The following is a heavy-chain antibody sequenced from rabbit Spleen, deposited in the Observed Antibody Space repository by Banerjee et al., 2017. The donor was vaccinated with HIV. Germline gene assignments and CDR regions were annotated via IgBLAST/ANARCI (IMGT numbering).Heavy chain of an antibody. V-gene: IGHV1S40*01. CDR2: IAGGSSGFT. CDR3: ARDSGSSFSSYGMDL. J-gene: IGHJ6*01. Sequence: QSLEESGGDLVKPGGTLTLTCTASGFSFSNNDYMCWVRQAPGKGLEWISCIAGGSSGFTYSATWAKGRFTISKTSSTTVTLQMTSLTAADTATYFCARDSGSSFSSYGMDLWGQGTLVTVS. CDR1: GFSFSNNDY. D-gene: IGHD8-1*01.